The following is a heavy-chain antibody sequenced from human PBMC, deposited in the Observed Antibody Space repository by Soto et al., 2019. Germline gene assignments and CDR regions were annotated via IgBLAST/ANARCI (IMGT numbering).Heavy chain of an antibody. CDR3: ARDRGVGATTDY. CDR2: IYYSGST. Sequence: QVQLQESGPGLVKPSQTLSLTCTVSGDSISSGDYYWSWIRQPPGKGLEWIGYIYYSGSTYYNPSIKSRVTISVDTSKNQFSLKLSSVTAADTAVYYCARDRGVGATTDYWGQGTLVPVSS. J-gene: IGHJ4*02. D-gene: IGHD1-26*01. CDR1: GDSISSGDYY. V-gene: IGHV4-30-4*01.